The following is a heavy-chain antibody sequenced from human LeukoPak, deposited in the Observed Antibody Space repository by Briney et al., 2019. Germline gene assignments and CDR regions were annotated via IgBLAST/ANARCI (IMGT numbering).Heavy chain of an antibody. CDR3: ARRRTVSTTGRFDP. Sequence: SETLSLTCTVSGGSIRNYYWDWIRQPPGKGLEWIGSIYYSGNTYYNPSLKSRVNISVDTSKNQVSVKLSSVTAADTAVYYCARRRTVSTTGRFDPWGQGILVTVSS. CDR2: IYYSGNT. V-gene: IGHV4-39*01. D-gene: IGHD5/OR15-5a*01. J-gene: IGHJ5*02. CDR1: GGSIRNYY.